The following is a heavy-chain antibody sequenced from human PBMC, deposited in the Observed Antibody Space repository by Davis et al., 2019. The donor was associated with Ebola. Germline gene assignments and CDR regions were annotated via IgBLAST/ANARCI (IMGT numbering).Heavy chain of an antibody. D-gene: IGHD6-13*01. V-gene: IGHV4-30-4*01. CDR3: ARTPSSSWDNWFDP. CDR2: IYYSGST. Sequence: SETLSLTCTVSGGSISSGDYYWSWIRQPPGKGLEWIGYIYYSGSTYYNPSLKSRVTISVDTSKNQFSLKLSSVTAADTAVYYCARTPSSSWDNWFDPWGQGTLVTVSS. J-gene: IGHJ5*02. CDR1: GGSISSGDYY.